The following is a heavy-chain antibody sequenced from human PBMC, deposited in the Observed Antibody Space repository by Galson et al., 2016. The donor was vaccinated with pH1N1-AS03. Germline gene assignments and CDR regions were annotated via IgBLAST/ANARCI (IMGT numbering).Heavy chain of an antibody. V-gene: IGHV1-69*13. CDR2: IIPIFGTA. J-gene: IGHJ4*02. CDR3: ARDKDDFWSGYSEY. CDR1: GGTLSSYG. D-gene: IGHD3-3*01. Sequence: SVKVPCKASGGTLSSYGITWVRQAPGQGLEWMGGIIPIFGTANYAQKFQGRVTITADESTSTAYMELSNLRSEDTAVYYCARDKDDFWSGYSEYWGQGTLVTVSS.